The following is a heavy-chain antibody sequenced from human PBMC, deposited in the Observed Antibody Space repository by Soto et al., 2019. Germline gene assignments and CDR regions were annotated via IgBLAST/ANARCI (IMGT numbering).Heavy chain of an antibody. Sequence: ASVKVSCKTSGYTFARYGINWVRQAPGQGLEWLGWINTYNGNKKYAEELQGRVTLTTDTSTSTAYIELRSLRSDDTAIYYCARLGPRHLDYDILTVGMDVWGQGTTVTVS. CDR3: ARLGPRHLDYDILTVGMDV. D-gene: IGHD3-9*01. CDR2: INTYNGNK. CDR1: GYTFARYG. V-gene: IGHV1-18*01. J-gene: IGHJ6*02.